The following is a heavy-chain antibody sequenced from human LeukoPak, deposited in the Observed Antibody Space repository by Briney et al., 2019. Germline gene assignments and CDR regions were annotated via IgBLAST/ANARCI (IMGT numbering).Heavy chain of an antibody. CDR3: ARSQSSSLIDY. J-gene: IGHJ4*02. V-gene: IGHV3-33*08. Sequence: PGGSLRLSCAASGFTFSSYGVRWVRQAPGKGLEWVAVIWYDGTSKDYADSVKGRFTFSRDNSKNTLYLQMNSLTVEDTAVYYCARSQSSSLIDYWGQGTLVTVSS. CDR2: IWYDGTSK. CDR1: GFTFSSYG. D-gene: IGHD6-13*01.